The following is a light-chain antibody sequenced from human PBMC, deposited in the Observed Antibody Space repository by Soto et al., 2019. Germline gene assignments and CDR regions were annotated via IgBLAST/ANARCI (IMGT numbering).Light chain of an antibody. CDR2: EVD. Sequence: QSALTQPPSASGSPGQSVTISCTGTSSDVGAYNYVSWYQQYPCKAPKLMIYEVDKRPSWVPDRFSGPRSGTTASLTVSRPQTKDEADYHCTSYPGSNIWVFGGGAKRTGL. CDR1: SSDVGAYNY. J-gene: IGLJ3*02. V-gene: IGLV2-8*01. CDR3: TSYPGSNIWV.